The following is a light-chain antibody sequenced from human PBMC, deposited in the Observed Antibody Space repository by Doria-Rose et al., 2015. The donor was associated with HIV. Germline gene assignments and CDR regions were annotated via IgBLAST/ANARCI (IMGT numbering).Light chain of an antibody. Sequence: TTQSPSSLSASVGDRVTITCRASQTISTYLNWYQQKPGKAPKLLIYSASSLQSEVPSRFSGSASGTDFTLTISSLQPEDFATYYCQQTYSAPLTFGPGTKVDIK. CDR3: QQTYSAPLT. V-gene: IGKV1-39*01. J-gene: IGKJ3*01. CDR2: SAS. CDR1: QTISTY.